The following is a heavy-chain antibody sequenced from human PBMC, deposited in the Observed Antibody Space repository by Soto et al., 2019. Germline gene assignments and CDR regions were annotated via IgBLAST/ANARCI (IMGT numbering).Heavy chain of an antibody. V-gene: IGHV1-2*04. CDR2: INPNSGGT. J-gene: IGHJ6*01. D-gene: IGHD6-13*01. CDR3: ARGGAIAAGDSMDV. Sequence: ASVKVSCKASGYTFTGYYMHWVRQAPGQGLEWMGWINPNSGGTNYAQKFQGWVTMTRDTSISTAYMELSRLTAADTAVYFCARGGAIAAGDSMDVWGQGITVTVSS. CDR1: GYTFTGYY.